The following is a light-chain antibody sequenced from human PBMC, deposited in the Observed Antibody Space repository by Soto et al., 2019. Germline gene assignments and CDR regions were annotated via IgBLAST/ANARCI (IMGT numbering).Light chain of an antibody. CDR2: WAS. CDR3: QQYYSTPLT. Sequence: ILMTQSPDSLAVSPGERATLNCKSSQSVLYSSNNKNYLAWYQQKPGQPPKLLIYWASTRESGVPDRFSGSGSGTDFTLTISSLQAEDVAVYYCQQYYSTPLTFGGGSKVDIK. J-gene: IGKJ4*01. V-gene: IGKV4-1*01. CDR1: QSVLYSSNNKNY.